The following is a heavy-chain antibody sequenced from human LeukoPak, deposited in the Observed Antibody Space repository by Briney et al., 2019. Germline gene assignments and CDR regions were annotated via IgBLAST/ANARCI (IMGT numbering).Heavy chain of an antibody. J-gene: IGHJ6*02. D-gene: IGHD4-17*01. V-gene: IGHV3-15*01. CDR2: IKSKTDGGTT. CDR3: TTAPYYTTDYGDYYYYYGVDV. Sequence: PGGSLRLSCAASGFTFSNAWMSWVRQAPGKGLEWVGRIKSKTDGGTTDYAAPVKGRFTISRDDSKNTLYLQMNSLKTEDAAVYYCTTAPYYTTDYGDYYYYYGVDVWGQGTTVTVSS. CDR1: GFTFSNAW.